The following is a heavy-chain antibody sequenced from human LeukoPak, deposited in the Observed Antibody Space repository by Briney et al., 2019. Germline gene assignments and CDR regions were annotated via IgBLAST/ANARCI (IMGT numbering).Heavy chain of an antibody. D-gene: IGHD6-13*01. V-gene: IGHV1-46*01. Sequence: AAVKVSCKAFGYTFIRYYIYWVRQAPGQGLEWMGRINSNGGSTGYAQKFQGRVPMTRDTSTSTVYMELSSLRSDDTAVYFCARVGPEAAGACCVLDIWGQGTMVTVSS. J-gene: IGHJ3*02. CDR2: INSNGGST. CDR3: ARVGPEAAGACCVLDI. CDR1: GYTFIRYY.